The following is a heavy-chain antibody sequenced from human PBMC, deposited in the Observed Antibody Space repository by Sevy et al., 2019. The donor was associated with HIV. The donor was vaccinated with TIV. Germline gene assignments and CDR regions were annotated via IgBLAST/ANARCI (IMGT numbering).Heavy chain of an antibody. Sequence: GGALRLSCAASGFAFYDYSMSWIRQAPGKGLEWVATLSFGCGKIKYADSVKGRFTNSRANSKNSFYLQMDNLRVEDTALYYCAREGCTRPHDYWGQGTRVTVSS. J-gene: IGHJ4*02. CDR1: GFAFYDYS. D-gene: IGHD2-8*01. CDR3: AREGCTRPHDY. V-gene: IGHV3-23*01. CDR2: LSFGCGKI.